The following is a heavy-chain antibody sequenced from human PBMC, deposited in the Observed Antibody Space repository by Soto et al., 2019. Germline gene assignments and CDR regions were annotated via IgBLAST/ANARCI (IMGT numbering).Heavy chain of an antibody. J-gene: IGHJ4*02. V-gene: IGHV4-39*01. CDR3: ATLLRGEYGY. Sequence: PSETLSLTCTVSGGSISSSSYYWGWIRQPPGKGLEWIGGFYYIGSTYYNPSLKIRVTISVATSKNHFSLKLSSVTAADTAVYYCATLLRGEYGYWGQGTLVTVSS. CDR1: GGSISSSSYY. D-gene: IGHD3-10*01. CDR2: FYYIGST.